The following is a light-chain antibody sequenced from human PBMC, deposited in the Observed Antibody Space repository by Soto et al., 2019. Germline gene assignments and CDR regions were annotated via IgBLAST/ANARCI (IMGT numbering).Light chain of an antibody. CDR2: LAS. CDR1: QDIRSD. J-gene: IGKJ4*01. CDR3: LQDYSYPLT. Sequence: AIQMTQSPSSLSASVGDRVTITCRASQDIRSDLGWFQQKPGKAPKLLIYLASRLQSGVPSRFGGSGSGTEFTLTISSLQPEDFATYYCLQDYSYPLTFGGGTKVDNK. V-gene: IGKV1-6*01.